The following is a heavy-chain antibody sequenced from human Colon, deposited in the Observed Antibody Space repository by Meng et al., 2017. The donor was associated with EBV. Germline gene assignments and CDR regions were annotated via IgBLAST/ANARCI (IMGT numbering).Heavy chain of an antibody. V-gene: IGHV7-4-1*02. CDR2: ISTNTGNP. D-gene: IGHD6-19*01. CDR3: GTLKYTSGFYGPAY. CDR1: GYTFTRYP. Sequence: VQLVQSGSELKKPGASVKVSCKASGYTFTRYPMNWVRQAPGQGLEWMGWISTNTGNPTYAQGFTGRFVFSVDTSVSTAYPQISSLKAEDTAVYYCGTLKYTSGFYGPAYWGQGALVTVSS. J-gene: IGHJ4*02.